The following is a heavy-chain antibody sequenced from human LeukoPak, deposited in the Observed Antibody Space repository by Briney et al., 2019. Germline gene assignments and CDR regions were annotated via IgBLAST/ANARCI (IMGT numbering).Heavy chain of an antibody. D-gene: IGHD5-18*01. V-gene: IGHV3-21*01. CDR3: ASAHGYSYGYLDY. J-gene: IGHJ4*02. CDR2: ISSSSSYI. Sequence: GGSLRLSCAASGFTFSSYSMNWVRQAPGKGLEWVSSISSSSSYIYYADSVKGRFTISRDNAKNSLYLQMNSLRAEDTAVYYCASAHGYSYGYLDYWGQGTLVTVSS. CDR1: GFTFSSYS.